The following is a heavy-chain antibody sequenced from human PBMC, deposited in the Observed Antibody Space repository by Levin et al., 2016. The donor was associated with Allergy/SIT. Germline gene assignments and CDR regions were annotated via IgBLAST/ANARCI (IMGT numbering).Heavy chain of an antibody. D-gene: IGHD2-8*02. V-gene: IGHV4-4*02. CDR2: VFQSGTT. CDR1: SGSIDNNNW. J-gene: IGHJ6*02. Sequence: SETLSLTCAVSSGSIDNNNWWSWVRQSPGKGLEWIGEVFQSGTTNYNPSLKRRVRISIDKSKNRFSLELTSVTAADTAVYYCARAPRRSTGGNIPKRGRRFYYYGMDVWGQGTTVTVSS. CDR3: ARAPRRSTGGNIPKRGRRFYYYGMDV.